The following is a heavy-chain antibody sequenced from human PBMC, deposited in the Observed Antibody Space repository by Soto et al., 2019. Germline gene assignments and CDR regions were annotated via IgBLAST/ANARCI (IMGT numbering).Heavy chain of an antibody. CDR3: ARERYSGYDLALDY. V-gene: IGHV1-18*04. CDR2: ISAYNGNT. D-gene: IGHD5-12*01. J-gene: IGHJ4*02. Sequence: WASVKVSCKASGYTFTSYGISWVRQAPGQGLEWMGWISAYNGNTNYAQKLQGRVTMTTDTSTSTAYMELRSLRSDDTAVYYCARERYSGYDLALDYWGQGTLVTVSS. CDR1: GYTFTSYG.